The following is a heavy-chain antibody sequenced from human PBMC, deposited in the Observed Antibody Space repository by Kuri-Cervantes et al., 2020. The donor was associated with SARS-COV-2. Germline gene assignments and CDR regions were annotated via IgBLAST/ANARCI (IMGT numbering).Heavy chain of an antibody. CDR2: IWYDGSNK. V-gene: IGHV3-33*06. CDR3: AKDRVGVQDF. J-gene: IGHJ4*02. D-gene: IGHD2-21*01. Sequence: GGSLRLSCAASGFTFSSYAMHWVRQAPGKGLEWVAVIWYDGSNKYYADSVKGRFTISRDNSKNTLYLQMNSLRAEDTAVYYCAKDRVGVQDFWGQGTLVTVSS. CDR1: GFTFSSYA.